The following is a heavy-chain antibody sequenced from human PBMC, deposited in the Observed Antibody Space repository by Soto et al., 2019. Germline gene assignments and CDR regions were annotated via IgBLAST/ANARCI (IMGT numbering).Heavy chain of an antibody. CDR1: GGAISAFF. D-gene: IGHD3-3*02. V-gene: IGHV4-4*07. CDR2: IYASGHT. CDR3: ARSPSTSTIGTFDI. J-gene: IGHJ3*02. Sequence: PSETLSLTCTVSGGAISAFFWNWVRQSAGKGLEWIGRIYASGHTIYNPSLESRVTMSVDTSKHQFSLRLNSVTAADTAVYYCARSPSTSTIGTFDIWGQGRMVTVSS.